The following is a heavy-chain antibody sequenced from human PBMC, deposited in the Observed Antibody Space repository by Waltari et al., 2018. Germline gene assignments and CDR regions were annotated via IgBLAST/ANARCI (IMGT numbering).Heavy chain of an antibody. J-gene: IGHJ3*02. CDR2: ISHTGIT. CDR3: ARTILFTISAFDI. CDR1: GGSFSGYY. Sequence: QVQLQQWGAGLLKPSETLSLTCAVYGGSFSGYYWSWIRQPPGKGLEWIGEISHTGITSYNPSLKSRVSISIDTSRNQFSLKLNSVTAADTAVYYCARTILFTISAFDIWGQGTLVPVSS. V-gene: IGHV4-34*02. D-gene: IGHD3-3*01.